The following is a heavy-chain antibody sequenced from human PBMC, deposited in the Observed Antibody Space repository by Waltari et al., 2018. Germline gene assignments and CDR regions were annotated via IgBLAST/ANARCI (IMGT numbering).Heavy chain of an antibody. Sequence: QLQLQESGPGLVKPSETLSLTCTVSGGSISSSSYYWGWIRQPPGKGLEWIGSIYYSGSTYYNPSLKSRVTISVDTSKNQFSLKLSSVTAADTAVYYCARWSGYCSGGSCYAAFDIWGQGTMVTVSS. J-gene: IGHJ3*02. CDR1: GGSISSSSYY. D-gene: IGHD2-15*01. V-gene: IGHV4-39*01. CDR3: ARWSGYCSGGSCYAAFDI. CDR2: IYYSGST.